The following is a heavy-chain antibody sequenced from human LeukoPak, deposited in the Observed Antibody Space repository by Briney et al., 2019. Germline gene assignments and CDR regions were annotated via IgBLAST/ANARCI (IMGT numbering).Heavy chain of an antibody. CDR2: IYYSGST. CDR3: ARRGGYCSGVSCLSWFDP. CDR1: GGSISSSSYY. D-gene: IGHD2-15*01. Sequence: SETLSLTCTVSGGSISSSSYYWGWIRQPRGKGLEYIGSIYYSGSTYYNPSLKSRVTISVDTSKNQFSLRLSSVTAADTAVYYCARRGGYCSGVSCLSWFDPWGREPWSPSPQ. V-gene: IGHV4-39*01. J-gene: IGHJ5*02.